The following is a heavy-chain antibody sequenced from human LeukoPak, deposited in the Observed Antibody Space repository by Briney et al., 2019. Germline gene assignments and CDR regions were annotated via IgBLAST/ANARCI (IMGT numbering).Heavy chain of an antibody. J-gene: IGHJ4*02. CDR2: ISSSSSYI. Sequence: GGSLRLSCAASGFTFSNYSMNWVRQAPGKGLEWVSSISSSSSYIYYADSVKGRFTISRDNAKNSLYLQMNSLRAEDTAVYYCARDGGYDFWSGYYQDYWGQGTLVTVSS. V-gene: IGHV3-21*01. D-gene: IGHD3-3*01. CDR3: ARDGGYDFWSGYYQDY. CDR1: GFTFSNYS.